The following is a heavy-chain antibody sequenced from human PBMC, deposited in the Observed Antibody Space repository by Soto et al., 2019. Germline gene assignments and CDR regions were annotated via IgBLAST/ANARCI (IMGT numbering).Heavy chain of an antibody. J-gene: IGHJ5*02. D-gene: IGHD6-19*01. CDR3: ARQAVADLRAFDP. CDR2: VSGTGGST. V-gene: IGHV3-23*01. Sequence: GGSLRLSCAASGFTFSNYAMSWVRQAPGKGLEWVSAVSGTGGSTNYADSVKGRFTISRDNSKNTLYLQMNSLRAEDTAVYYCARQAVADLRAFDPWGQGTLVTVSS. CDR1: GFTFSNYA.